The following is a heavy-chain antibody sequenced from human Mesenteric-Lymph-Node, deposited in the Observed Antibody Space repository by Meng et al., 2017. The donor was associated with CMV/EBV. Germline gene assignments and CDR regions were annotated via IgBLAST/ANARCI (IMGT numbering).Heavy chain of an antibody. Sequence: GSLRLSCAVSGGSISSSNWWSWVRQPPGKGLEWIGEIYHSGSTNYNPSLKSRVTISVDKSKNQFSLKLSSVTAADTAVYYCARAWVTTSYYGMDVWGQGTTVTVSS. D-gene: IGHD4-17*01. J-gene: IGHJ6*02. CDR2: IYHSGST. V-gene: IGHV4-4*02. CDR3: ARAWVTTSYYGMDV. CDR1: GGSISSSNW.